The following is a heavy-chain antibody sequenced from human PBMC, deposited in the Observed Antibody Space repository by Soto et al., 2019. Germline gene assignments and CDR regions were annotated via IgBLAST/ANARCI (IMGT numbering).Heavy chain of an antibody. J-gene: IGHJ4*02. Sequence: QVQLVESGGGVVQPGRSLRLSCAASGFTFSSYGMHWVRQAPGKGLEWVAVISYDGSNKYYADSVKGRYTISRDNSKNSLYLQMHRLRAEDTAVSYWAPWFGAFEYWGEGTLGSVSS. CDR2: ISYDGSNK. D-gene: IGHD3-10*01. CDR3: APWFGAFEY. CDR1: GFTFSSYG. V-gene: IGHV3-30*03.